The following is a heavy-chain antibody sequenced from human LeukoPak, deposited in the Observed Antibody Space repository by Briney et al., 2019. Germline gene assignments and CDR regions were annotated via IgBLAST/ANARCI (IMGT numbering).Heavy chain of an antibody. CDR1: GFTVSSNY. J-gene: IGHJ4*02. Sequence: GGSLRLSCAASGFTVSSNYMSWVRQAPGKGLEWVSVIYSGGSTFYADSVKGRFTISRDNSKNTVYLQMNSLRAEDTAVYYCAKGGSYRSQPYFDYWGQGTPVTVSS. D-gene: IGHD3-16*02. CDR3: AKGGSYRSQPYFDY. CDR2: IYSGGST. V-gene: IGHV3-53*01.